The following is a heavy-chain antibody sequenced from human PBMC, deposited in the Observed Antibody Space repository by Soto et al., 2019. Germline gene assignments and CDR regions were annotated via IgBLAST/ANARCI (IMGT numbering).Heavy chain of an antibody. Sequence: EVQLLESGGDLVQPGGSLRLSCAAAGFRFSSYAMSWVRQAPGQGLEWMSSISGSGGTTYYADSVKGRITISRDNYKNTVYLQMSGMRAEDTGIYYCATIAAALGEYYKGMDVWGQGTTVSVSS. V-gene: IGHV3-23*01. CDR3: ATIAAALGEYYKGMDV. CDR1: GFRFSSYA. J-gene: IGHJ6*02. CDR2: ISGSGGTT. D-gene: IGHD6-13*01.